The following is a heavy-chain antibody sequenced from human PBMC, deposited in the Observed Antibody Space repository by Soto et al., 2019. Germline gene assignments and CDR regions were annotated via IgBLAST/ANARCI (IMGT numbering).Heavy chain of an antibody. CDR2: IYHSGST. Sequence: ASETLSLTCTVSGGSISSSSYYWGWIRQPPGKGLEWIGSIYHSGSTYYNPSLKSRVTMSVDTSKNQFSLKLSSVTAADTAVYYCARTRDIVVVPALTTVSYNWFDPWGQGTLVTVSS. CDR1: GGSISSSSYY. V-gene: IGHV4-39*07. J-gene: IGHJ5*02. D-gene: IGHD2-2*01. CDR3: ARTRDIVVVPALTTVSYNWFDP.